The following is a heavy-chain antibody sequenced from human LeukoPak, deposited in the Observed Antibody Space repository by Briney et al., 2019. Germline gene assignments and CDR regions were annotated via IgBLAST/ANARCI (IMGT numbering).Heavy chain of an antibody. J-gene: IGHJ3*02. CDR1: GYTFTGYY. CDR2: INPNSGGT. CDR3: ASSGPIGDAFDI. D-gene: IGHD1-26*01. Sequence: ASVKVSCKASGYTFTGYYMHWVRQAPGQGLEWMGWINPNSGGTNYAQKLQGRVTMTTDTSTSTAYMELRSLRSDDTAVYYCASSGPIGDAFDIWGQGTMVTVSS. V-gene: IGHV1-2*02.